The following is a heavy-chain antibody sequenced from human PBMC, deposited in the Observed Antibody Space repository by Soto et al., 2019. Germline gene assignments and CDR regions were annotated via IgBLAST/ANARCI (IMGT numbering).Heavy chain of an antibody. V-gene: IGHV3-21*01. CDR3: ARAYGGNSDSPMDV. J-gene: IGHJ6*02. CDR2: ISSRSNYI. D-gene: IGHD4-17*01. CDR1: GFTFSTYS. Sequence: EVQLGESGGGLVKPGGSLRLSCAASGFTFSTYSMNWVRQAPGKGLEWVSSISSRSNYIYYADSVKGRFTISRDNAKNSLYLQMNSLRAEDTAVFYCARAYGGNSDSPMDVWGQGTTVTVSS.